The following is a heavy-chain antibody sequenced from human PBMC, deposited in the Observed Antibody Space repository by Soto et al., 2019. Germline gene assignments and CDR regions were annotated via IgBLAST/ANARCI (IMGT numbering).Heavy chain of an antibody. J-gene: IGHJ4*02. D-gene: IGHD2-2*01. V-gene: IGHV3-64*01. Sequence: GGSLRLSCAASGFTFSSYAMHWVRQAPGKGLEYVSAISSNGGSTYYANSVKGRFTISRDNSKNTLYLQMGSLRAEDMAVYYCARDSAAYCSSTSCLRYGFDYWGQGTLVTVSS. CDR3: ARDSAAYCSSTSCLRYGFDY. CDR2: ISSNGGST. CDR1: GFTFSSYA.